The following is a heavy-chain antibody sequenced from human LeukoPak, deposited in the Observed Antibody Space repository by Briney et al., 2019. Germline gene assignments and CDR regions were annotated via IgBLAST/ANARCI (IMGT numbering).Heavy chain of an antibody. J-gene: IGHJ5*02. V-gene: IGHV3-74*01. Sequence: GGSLRLSCAASGFTFSSYAMHWVRQAPGKGLVWVSRINSDGSSTSYADSVKGRFTISRDNAKNTLYLQMNSLRAEDTAVYYCARAGTMVRGVHNWFDPWGQGTLVTVSS. CDR1: GFTFSSYA. CDR3: ARAGTMVRGVHNWFDP. CDR2: INSDGSST. D-gene: IGHD3-10*01.